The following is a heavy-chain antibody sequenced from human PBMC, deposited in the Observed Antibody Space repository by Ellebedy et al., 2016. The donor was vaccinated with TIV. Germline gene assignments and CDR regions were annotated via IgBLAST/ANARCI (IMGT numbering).Heavy chain of an antibody. J-gene: IGHJ4*02. D-gene: IGHD4-17*01. CDR2: IYYSGST. V-gene: IGHV4-39*01. CDR1: GGSISSSSYY. Sequence: SETLSLXXTVSGGSISSSSYYWGWIRQPPGKGLEWIGSIYYSGSTYYNPSLKSRVTISVDTSKNQFSLKLSSVTAADTAVYYCARNYGAGFDYWGQGTLVTVSS. CDR3: ARNYGAGFDY.